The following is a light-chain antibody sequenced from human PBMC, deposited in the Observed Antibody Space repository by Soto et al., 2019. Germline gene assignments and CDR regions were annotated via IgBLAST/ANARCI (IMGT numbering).Light chain of an antibody. J-gene: IGKJ4*01. CDR2: AAS. V-gene: IGKV1-39*01. Sequence: DIQMTQSPSSLSASVGDRVTITCRASQSISSYLNWYQQKPGKAPKLLIYAASSLQSGVPSRFSGSGSGTDFTLTISSLQPEDCGTYYCQQSYSSPQTFGGGTKVDIK. CDR1: QSISSY. CDR3: QQSYSSPQT.